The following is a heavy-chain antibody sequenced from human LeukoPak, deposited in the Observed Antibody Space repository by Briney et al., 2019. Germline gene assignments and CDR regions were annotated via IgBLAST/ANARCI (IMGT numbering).Heavy chain of an antibody. D-gene: IGHD3-22*01. CDR1: GGTFSSYA. CDR2: IIPIFGTA. CDR3: ARGITMIVVAPGY. J-gene: IGHJ4*02. Sequence: GASVKVSCKASGGTFSSYAISWVRQAPGQGLEWMGGIIPIFGTANYAQKFQGRVTITTDESTSTAYMELSSLRSEDTAVYYCARGITMIVVAPGYWGQGTLVTVSS. V-gene: IGHV1-69*05.